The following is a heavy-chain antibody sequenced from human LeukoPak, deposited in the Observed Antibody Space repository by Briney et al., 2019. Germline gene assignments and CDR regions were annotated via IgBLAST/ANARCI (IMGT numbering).Heavy chain of an antibody. Sequence: GGSLRLFCAASGFTFSSYSMNWVRQAPGKGLEWVSSISSSSSYIYYADSVKGRFTISRDNAKNSLYLQMNSLRAEDTAVYYCARDDGDSSGYYYDAFDIWGQGTMVTVSS. CDR1: GFTFSSYS. V-gene: IGHV3-21*01. J-gene: IGHJ3*02. D-gene: IGHD3-22*01. CDR3: ARDDGDSSGYYYDAFDI. CDR2: ISSSSSYI.